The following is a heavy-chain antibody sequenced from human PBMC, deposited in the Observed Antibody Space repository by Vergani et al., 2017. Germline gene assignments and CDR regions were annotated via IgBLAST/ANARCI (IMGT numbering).Heavy chain of an antibody. J-gene: IGHJ4*02. CDR1: GYSFTNYW. CDR3: ASGLGRTNTGTEDY. D-gene: IGHD1-7*01. V-gene: IGHV5-51*01. Sequence: EEQLVQSGAEVKKPGESLIISCKGSGYSFTNYWIGWVRQMPGKGLEWMGIIFPGDSETRYSPSFQGQVTISADKSIRTAYLQWSSLKASDTAIYYCASGLGRTNTGTEDYWGQGTLVTVSS. CDR2: IFPGDSET.